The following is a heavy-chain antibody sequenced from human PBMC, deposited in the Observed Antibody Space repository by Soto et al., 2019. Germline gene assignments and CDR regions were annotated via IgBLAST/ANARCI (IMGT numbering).Heavy chain of an antibody. CDR1: GFTISTHG. D-gene: IGHD1-7*01. Sequence: QAQLVESGGGVVQPGTSLRLSCAASGFTISTHGMHWVRQAPGKGLEWLANIWYDGSNKFYAESVKGRFSISKDNSKNTLYRQMSSLIAEDTAVYYCAAATTWNFHFPYWGQGTQVTVSS. CDR3: AAATTWNFHFPY. J-gene: IGHJ4*02. CDR2: IWYDGSNK. V-gene: IGHV3-33*03.